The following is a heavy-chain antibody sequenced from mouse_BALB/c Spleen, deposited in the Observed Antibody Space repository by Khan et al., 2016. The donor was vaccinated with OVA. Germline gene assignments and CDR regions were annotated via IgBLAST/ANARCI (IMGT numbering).Heavy chain of an antibody. Sequence: QVQLQQSGAELARPGASVKMSCKASGYTFTSYTIHWVRQRPGQALEWIGHINPSNNYTNYNQNFKDKATLIVDKSSSTAYMQLSSPTSEDSAVYYCVREGAYDRSDGWFAYWGQGTLVTVSA. CDR2: INPSNNYT. V-gene: IGHV1-4*01. CDR1: GYTFTSYT. J-gene: IGHJ3*01. D-gene: IGHD2-14*01. CDR3: VREGAYDRSDGWFAY.